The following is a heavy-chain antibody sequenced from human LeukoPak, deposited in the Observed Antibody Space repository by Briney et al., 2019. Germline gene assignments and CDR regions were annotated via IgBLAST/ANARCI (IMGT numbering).Heavy chain of an antibody. CDR3: ARSPVGVRKKHDF. D-gene: IGHD3-10*01. CDR2: MNPTSGHT. CDR1: GYTFTSYD. J-gene: IGHJ4*02. Sequence: GASVKVSCKASGYTFTSYDINWGRQATGQGLEWMGWMNPTSGHTGYAQNFQGRVTMTRDTSISTAYMELNSLTSEDTAVYYCARSPVGVRKKHDFWGQGTLVIVSS. V-gene: IGHV1-8*01.